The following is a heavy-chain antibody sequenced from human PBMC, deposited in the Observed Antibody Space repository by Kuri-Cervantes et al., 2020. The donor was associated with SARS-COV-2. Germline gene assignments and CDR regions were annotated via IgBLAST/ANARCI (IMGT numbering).Heavy chain of an antibody. CDR3: ARDQGGYYMDV. CDR1: GGSFSGYY. J-gene: IGHJ6*03. V-gene: IGHV4-34*01. CDR2: INHSGST. D-gene: IGHD3-16*01. Sequence: SETLSLTCAVYGGSFSGYYWSWIRQPPGKGLEWIGEINHSGSTNYNPSLKSRVTISVDTSKNQFSLKLSSVTAADTAVYYCARDQGGYYMDVWGKGTTVIVSS.